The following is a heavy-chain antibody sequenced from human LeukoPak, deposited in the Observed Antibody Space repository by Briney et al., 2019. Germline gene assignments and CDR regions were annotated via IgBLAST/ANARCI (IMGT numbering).Heavy chain of an antibody. CDR1: GFTFSTYW. CDR3: AKEHYYDFWSAYDY. V-gene: IGHV3-23*01. CDR2: ISGSGTNR. D-gene: IGHD3-3*01. Sequence: PGGSLRLSCAASGFTFSTYWMHWVRQAPGRGLEWVSAISGSGTNRYHADSVKGRFTISRDNSKSTLYLEVNSLRAEDTAVYYCAKEHYYDFWSAYDYWGQGTLVTVSS. J-gene: IGHJ4*02.